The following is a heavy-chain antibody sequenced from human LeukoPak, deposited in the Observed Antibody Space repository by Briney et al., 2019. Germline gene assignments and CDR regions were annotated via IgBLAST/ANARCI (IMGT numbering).Heavy chain of an antibody. CDR2: ISRSSSAI. CDR3: AKRGGFDY. V-gene: IGHV3-48*04. CDR1: GFTFSYYG. J-gene: IGHJ4*02. D-gene: IGHD1-1*01. Sequence: GGSLRLSCAASGFTFSYYGMNWVRQAPGKGLEWVSYISRSSSAIYYADSLKGRFTISRDNAKNSLYLQMNSLRAEDTAVYYCAKRGGFDYWGQGTLVTVSS.